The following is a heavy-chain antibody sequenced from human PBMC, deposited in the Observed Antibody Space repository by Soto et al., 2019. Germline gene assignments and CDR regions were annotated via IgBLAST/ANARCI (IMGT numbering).Heavy chain of an antibody. J-gene: IGHJ4*02. V-gene: IGHV1-2*02. CDR2: INPNSGGT. D-gene: IGHD3-22*01. CDR3: ARLRDSSGYLDY. CDR1: GYTFTGYY. Sequence: ASVKFSCKASGYTFTGYYMHWVRQAPGQGLEWMGWINPNSGGTNYAQKFQGRVTMTRDTSISTAYMELSRLRSDDTAVYYCARLRDSSGYLDYWGQGTLVTVSS.